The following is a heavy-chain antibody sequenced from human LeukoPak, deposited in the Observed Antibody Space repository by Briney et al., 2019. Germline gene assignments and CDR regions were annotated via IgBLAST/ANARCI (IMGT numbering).Heavy chain of an antibody. Sequence: GGSLRLSCAASGFTFSSYWMSWVRQAPGEGREWVASIKQDGSEKYYVDSVKGRFTISRDNAKISVYLQMNSLRAEDTAVYDCARATAIVVVIQYDYWGQGTLVTVSS. CDR1: GFTFSSYW. CDR3: ARATAIVVVIQYDY. D-gene: IGHD3-22*01. V-gene: IGHV3-7*01. CDR2: IKQDGSEK. J-gene: IGHJ4*02.